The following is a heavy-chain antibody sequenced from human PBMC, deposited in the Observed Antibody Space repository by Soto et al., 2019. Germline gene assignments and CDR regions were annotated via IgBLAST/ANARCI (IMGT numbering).Heavy chain of an antibody. CDR1: GFTFSSYA. D-gene: IGHD3-16*01. J-gene: IGHJ6*02. CDR2: ISYDGSNK. CDR3: ARENDAVSYGMDV. V-gene: IGHV3-30-3*01. Sequence: QVQLVESGGGVVQPGRSLRLSCAASGFTFSSYAMHWVRQAPGKGLEWVAVISYDGSNKYYEASVKGRFTISRDNSKNTLYLQMTSLRAEDTAVYYCARENDAVSYGMDVWGQGTTVIVSS.